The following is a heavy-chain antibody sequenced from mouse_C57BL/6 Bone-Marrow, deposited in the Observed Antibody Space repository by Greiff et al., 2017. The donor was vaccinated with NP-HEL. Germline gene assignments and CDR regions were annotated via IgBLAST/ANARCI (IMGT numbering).Heavy chain of an antibody. CDR1: GFTFSSYA. CDR2: ISDGGSYT. V-gene: IGHV5-4*01. J-gene: IGHJ2*01. D-gene: IGHD3-3*01. Sequence: EVKLVESGGGLVKPGGSLKLSCAASGFTFSSYAMSWVRQTPEKRLEWVATISDGGSYTYCPDNVKGRFTISRDNAKNNLYLQMSHLKSEDTAMYYCAREGGRDYWGQGTTLTVSS. CDR3: AREGGRDY.